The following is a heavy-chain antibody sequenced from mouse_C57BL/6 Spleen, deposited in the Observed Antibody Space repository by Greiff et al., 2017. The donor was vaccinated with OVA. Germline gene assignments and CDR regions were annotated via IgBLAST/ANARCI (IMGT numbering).Heavy chain of an antibody. CDR3: ARSAYYDYGWYFDV. CDR2: INPNNGGT. Sequence: EVQLQQSGPELVKPGASVKIPCKASGYTFTDYNMDWVKQSHGKSLEWIGDINPNNGGTIYNQKFKGKATLTVDKSSSTAYMELRSLTSEDTAVYYCARSAYYDYGWYFDVWGTGTTVTVSS. D-gene: IGHD2-4*01. CDR1: GYTFTDYN. V-gene: IGHV1-18*01. J-gene: IGHJ1*03.